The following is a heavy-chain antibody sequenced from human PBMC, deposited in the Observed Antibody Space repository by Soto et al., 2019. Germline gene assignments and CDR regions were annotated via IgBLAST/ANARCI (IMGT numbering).Heavy chain of an antibody. Sequence: GSLRLSCAASGFTFSDYYMSWIRQAPGKGLEWVSYISSSSSYTNYADSVKGRFTISRDNAKNSLYLQMNSLRAEDTAVYYCARGLEKSTYYDFWSGPSYYFDYWGQGAVVTVSS. V-gene: IGHV3-11*06. CDR1: GFTFSDYY. J-gene: IGHJ4*02. D-gene: IGHD3-3*01. CDR2: ISSSSSYT. CDR3: ARGLEKSTYYDFWSGPSYYFDY.